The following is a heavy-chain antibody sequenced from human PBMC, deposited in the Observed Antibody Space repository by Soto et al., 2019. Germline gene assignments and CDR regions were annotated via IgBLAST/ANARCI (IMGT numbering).Heavy chain of an antibody. D-gene: IGHD3-16*02. V-gene: IGHV4-39*01. CDR1: GGSISSSSYY. Sequence: SETLSLTCTVSGGSISSSSYYWGWIRQPPGKRLEWIGNIYYSGSTYYNPSLKSRVTISVDTSKNQFSLKLSSVSAAETAVYYCASQNQYMITFGGVILRGMRRDYYYGMDVWGQGTTVTVSS. CDR3: ASQNQYMITFGGVILRGMRRDYYYGMDV. CDR2: IYYSGST. J-gene: IGHJ6*02.